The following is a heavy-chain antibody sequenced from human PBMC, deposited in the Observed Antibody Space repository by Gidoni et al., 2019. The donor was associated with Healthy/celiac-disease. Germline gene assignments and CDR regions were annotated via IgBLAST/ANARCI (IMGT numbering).Heavy chain of an antibody. V-gene: IGHV1-18*04. CDR2: SSAYNGNT. CDR1: GYTVTSYG. Sequence: QVQLVQAGAEGKKPGASVKVACKASGYTVTSYGISWVRQAPGQGLEWRGWSSAYNGNTNYAQKLQGSVTMTTDPSTSTAYLALRSLRSVVTAVYYCASDKLRYFDWYDAFDIWGQGTMVTVSS. J-gene: IGHJ3*02. D-gene: IGHD3-9*01. CDR3: ASDKLRYFDWYDAFDI.